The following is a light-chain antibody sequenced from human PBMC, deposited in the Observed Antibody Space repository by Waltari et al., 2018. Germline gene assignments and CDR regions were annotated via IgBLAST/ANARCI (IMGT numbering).Light chain of an antibody. CDR2: DDS. Sequence: SYVLTQPPSVSVAPGQTASITCGGKNIGRTNVHWYQQNPGQAPVLVVYDDSDRPSGIPGRFSGSNSGNTATLTISGVEGGDEADYYCQVWDTTNDQGVFGGGTKLTVL. CDR1: NIGRTN. J-gene: IGLJ3*02. V-gene: IGLV3-21*02. CDR3: QVWDTTNDQGV.